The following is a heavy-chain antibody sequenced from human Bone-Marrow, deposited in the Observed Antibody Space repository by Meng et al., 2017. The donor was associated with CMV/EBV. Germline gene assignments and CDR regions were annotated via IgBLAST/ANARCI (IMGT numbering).Heavy chain of an antibody. J-gene: IGHJ4*02. D-gene: IGHD1-26*01. V-gene: IGHV3-30*02. Sequence: GESLKISCAASGFSFSNYVIYWVRQAPGKGLEWVSFMRYDGTNEKYVDSVKGRFTISRDNSKNTLYLQMNSLRAEDTAVYYCAKGVGAAFDYWGQGTLVTGSS. CDR1: GFSFSNYV. CDR2: MRYDGTNE. CDR3: AKGVGAAFDY.